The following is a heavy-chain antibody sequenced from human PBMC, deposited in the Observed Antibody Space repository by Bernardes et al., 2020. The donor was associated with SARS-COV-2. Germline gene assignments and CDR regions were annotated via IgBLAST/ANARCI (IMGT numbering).Heavy chain of an antibody. Sequence: GGSLRLSCAASGFTVSSYAMHWVRQAPGKGLEYVSAISSNGGSTYYANSVKGRFTISRDNSKNTLYLQMGSLRAEDMAVYYCARVSLVYSSSSAPRAYYYGMDVWGQGTTVTVSS. CDR3: ARVSLVYSSSSAPRAYYYGMDV. J-gene: IGHJ6*02. V-gene: IGHV3-64*01. CDR1: GFTVSSYA. D-gene: IGHD6-6*01. CDR2: ISSNGGST.